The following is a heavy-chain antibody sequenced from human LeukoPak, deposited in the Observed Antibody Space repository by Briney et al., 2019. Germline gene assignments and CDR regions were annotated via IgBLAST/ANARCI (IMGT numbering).Heavy chain of an antibody. CDR3: ARGGYCSSTSCYRPNYYYGMDV. CDR2: INHSGST. CDR1: GGSFSGYY. V-gene: IGHV4-34*01. Sequence: SETLSLTCAVYGGSFSGYYWSWIRQPPGKGLEWIGEINHSGSTNYNPSLRSRVTISVDTPKNQFSLKLSSVTAADTAVYYCARGGYCSSTSCYRPNYYYGMDVWGQGTTVTVSS. J-gene: IGHJ6*02. D-gene: IGHD2-2*01.